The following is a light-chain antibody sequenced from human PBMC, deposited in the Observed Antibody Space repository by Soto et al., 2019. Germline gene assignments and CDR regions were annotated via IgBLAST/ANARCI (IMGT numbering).Light chain of an antibody. CDR2: SNN. CDR3: AAWDGSLNAFYV. V-gene: IGLV1-44*01. J-gene: IGLJ1*01. Sequence: QSALTQPPSASGTPGQRVTISCSGGSSNIGRNYVNWYQQLPGAAPKLLIHSNNQRPSGVPERFSGPKSGTSASLAITGLQSEDEAEYYCAAWDGSLNAFYVFGTGTKVTVL. CDR1: SSNIGRNY.